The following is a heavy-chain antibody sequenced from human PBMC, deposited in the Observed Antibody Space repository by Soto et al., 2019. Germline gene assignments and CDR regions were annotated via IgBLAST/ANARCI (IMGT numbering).Heavy chain of an antibody. CDR3: ARDFSYYDFWSGYYTGISNSFDY. J-gene: IGHJ4*02. D-gene: IGHD3-3*01. V-gene: IGHV1-3*01. Sequence: GASVKVSCKASGYTFTSYAMHWVLQAPGQRLEWMGWINAGNGNTKYSQKFQGRVTITRDTSASTAYMELSSLRSEDTAVYYCARDFSYYDFWSGYYTGISNSFDYWGQGTLVTVSS. CDR1: GYTFTSYA. CDR2: INAGNGNT.